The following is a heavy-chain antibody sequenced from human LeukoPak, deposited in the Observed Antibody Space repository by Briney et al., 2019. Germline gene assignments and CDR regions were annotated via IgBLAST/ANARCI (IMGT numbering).Heavy chain of an antibody. J-gene: IGHJ4*02. D-gene: IGHD2/OR15-2a*01. Sequence: PAGSLRLSCAASGFTFTSYTMNWVRQAPGKGLEWVSYITSSSSTIDYADSVKGRFTMSRDNAENSLYLQMNSLRAEDTAVYYCARNFDSWGQGTLVTVTS. CDR2: ITSSSSTI. CDR1: GFTFTSYT. CDR3: ARNFDS. V-gene: IGHV3-48*01.